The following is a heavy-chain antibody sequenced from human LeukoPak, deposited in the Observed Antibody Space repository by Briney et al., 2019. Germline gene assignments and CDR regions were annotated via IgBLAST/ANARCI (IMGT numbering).Heavy chain of an antibody. CDR2: ISYDGSNK. Sequence: PGRSLRLSCAASGFTFSSYAMHWVRQAPGKGLEWVAVISYDGSNKYYADSVKGRFTISRDNSRNTLYLQMNSLTDADTAVYYCASRNGAYWGQGTLVTVSS. D-gene: IGHD2-8*01. CDR3: ASRNGAY. J-gene: IGHJ4*02. V-gene: IGHV3-30-3*01. CDR1: GFTFSSYA.